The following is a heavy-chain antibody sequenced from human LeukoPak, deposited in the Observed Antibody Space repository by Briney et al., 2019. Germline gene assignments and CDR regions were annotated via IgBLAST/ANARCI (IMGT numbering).Heavy chain of an antibody. CDR1: GYTFTGYY. CDR2: INPNSGGT. J-gene: IGHJ4*02. CDR3: ARVRWFGETDAAYFDS. D-gene: IGHD3-10*01. V-gene: IGHV1-2*02. Sequence: GASVKVSCKTSGYTFTGYYMHWARQAPGQGLEWMGWINPNSGGTDYAQKFQGRVTMTRDTSISTAYMELSRLRSDDTAVYYCARVRWFGETDAAYFDSWGQGTLVTVSS.